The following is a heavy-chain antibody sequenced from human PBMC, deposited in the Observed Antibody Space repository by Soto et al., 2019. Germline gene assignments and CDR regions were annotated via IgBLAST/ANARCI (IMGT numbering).Heavy chain of an antibody. V-gene: IGHV1-2*06. CDR2: INPNSGGT. CDR3: ARGHSYDFWSGYLDDY. CDR1: GYIFTDYY. Sequence: GASVKVSCKASGYIFTDYYMHWVRQAPGQELGWMGRINPNSGGTNYAQKFQGRVTITRDTSASTAYMELSSLRSEDTAVYYCARGHSYDFWSGYLDDYWGQGTLVTVSS. J-gene: IGHJ4*02. D-gene: IGHD3-3*01.